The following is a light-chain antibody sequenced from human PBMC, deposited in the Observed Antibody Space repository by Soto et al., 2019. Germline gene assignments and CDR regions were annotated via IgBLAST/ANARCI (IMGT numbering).Light chain of an antibody. CDR1: QSVSNN. V-gene: IGKV3-15*01. J-gene: IGKJ4*01. CDR3: QQYDNWPPLP. Sequence: EIVMTQSPATLSVSPGERATLSGRASQSVSNNLACYQQKPGQAPRLLFYLASIRATGIPARFIGSGSGTEFTLTISSLQSEDCAVYYCQQYDNWPPLPFGGGTHVQIK. CDR2: LAS.